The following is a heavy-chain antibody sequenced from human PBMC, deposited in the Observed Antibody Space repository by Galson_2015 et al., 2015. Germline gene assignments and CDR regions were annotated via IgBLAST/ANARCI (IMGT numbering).Heavy chain of an antibody. V-gene: IGHV3-30-3*01. CDR3: ARGPYYDLFGDGMDV. D-gene: IGHD3-22*01. J-gene: IGHJ6*02. CDR2: ISYDGSNK. CDR1: GFTFSSYA. Sequence: SLRLSCAASGFTFSSYAMHWVRQAPGKGLEWVAVISYDGSNKYHADSVKGQFTISRDNSKNTLYLQMNSLRAEDTAVYYCARGPYYDLFGDGMDVWGQGTTVTVSS.